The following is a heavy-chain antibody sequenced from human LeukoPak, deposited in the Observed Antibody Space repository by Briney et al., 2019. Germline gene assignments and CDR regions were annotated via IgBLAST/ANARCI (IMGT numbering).Heavy chain of an antibody. V-gene: IGHV3-23*01. Sequence: GGSLRLSCAASGFTFSSYAMSWVRQAPGKGLEWVSAISGSGGSTYYADSVKGRFTISRDNSKNTLYLQMNSLRAEDTAVYYCAKSPNNNFDWLLWADYWGQGTLVTVSS. D-gene: IGHD3-9*01. CDR3: AKSPNNNFDWLLWADY. J-gene: IGHJ4*02. CDR1: GFTFSSYA. CDR2: ISGSGGST.